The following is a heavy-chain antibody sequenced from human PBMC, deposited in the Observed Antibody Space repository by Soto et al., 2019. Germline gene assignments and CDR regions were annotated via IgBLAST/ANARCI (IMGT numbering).Heavy chain of an antibody. CDR1: GGTVASSHW. Sequence: PSETLSLTCGVSGGTVASSHWWSWVRQSPGRGLEWIGNVYRTGDTNFNPSLQSRVTFSVDKSNNQFSLRLTSVTAADTAVYFCAREIVTAGGNNYFDPWGPGTLVTVPQ. CDR3: AREIVTAGGNNYFDP. D-gene: IGHD2-21*02. V-gene: IGHV4-4*02. J-gene: IGHJ5*02. CDR2: VYRTGDT.